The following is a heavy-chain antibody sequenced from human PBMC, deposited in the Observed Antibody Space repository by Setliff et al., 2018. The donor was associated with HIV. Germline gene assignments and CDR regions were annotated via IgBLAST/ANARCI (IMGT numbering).Heavy chain of an antibody. CDR3: ARALFGESYNWFDP. J-gene: IGHJ5*01. V-gene: IGHV1-2*02. CDR2: INPNSGGT. CDR1: GYTFTGYY. Sequence: ASVKVSCKASGYTFTGYYMHWVRQAPGQGLEWMGWINPNSGGTNYAQKFQGRVTMTRDTSISTAYMELSRLRSDDTAVYYCARALFGESYNWFDPWGKGTTVTVSS. D-gene: IGHD3-10*02.